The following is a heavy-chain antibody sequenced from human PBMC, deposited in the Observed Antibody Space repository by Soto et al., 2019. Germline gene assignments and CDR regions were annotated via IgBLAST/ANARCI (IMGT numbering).Heavy chain of an antibody. CDR3: AKDPSPQPTTVVTPGWFDP. CDR2: IYYTGDT. V-gene: IGHV4-31*03. J-gene: IGHJ5*02. D-gene: IGHD4-17*01. CDR1: GGSIKTGGYY. Sequence: PSETLSLTCTVTGGSIKTGGYYWSWIRHHPGKGLEWIGYIYYTGDTYYNPSLKSRLTISVDMSKSQFSLELRPVTAADTAVYYCAKDPSPQPTTVVTPGWFDPWGQGILVTVSS.